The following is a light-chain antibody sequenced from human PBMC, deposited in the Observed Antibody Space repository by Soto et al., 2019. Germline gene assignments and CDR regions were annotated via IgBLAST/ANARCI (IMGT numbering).Light chain of an antibody. Sequence: NFMLTQPHSVSQSPGKTVTISCTRSSGSIASNYVQWYQQRPGSSPTTVIYENNQRPSGVPDRFSGSIDSSSNSSSLTISGLKTEDEADYYRQSYDGTNWVLGRGTKETVL. CDR1: SGSIASNY. CDR3: QSYDGTNWV. CDR2: ENN. J-gene: IGLJ3*02. V-gene: IGLV6-57*01.